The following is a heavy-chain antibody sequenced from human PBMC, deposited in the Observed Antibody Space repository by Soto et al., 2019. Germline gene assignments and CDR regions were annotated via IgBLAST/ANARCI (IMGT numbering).Heavy chain of an antibody. V-gene: IGHV1-69*08. Sequence: QVQLVQSGAEVKKPGSSVKVSCKASGGTFSSYTISWVRQAPGQGLEWMGRIIPILGIANYAQKFQGRVTITADKSTSTAYMELSSLRSEDTAVYYCARERGSYYLYYYGMDVWGQGTTVTVSS. CDR1: GGTFSSYT. CDR3: ARERGSYYLYYYGMDV. J-gene: IGHJ6*02. D-gene: IGHD1-26*01. CDR2: IIPILGIA.